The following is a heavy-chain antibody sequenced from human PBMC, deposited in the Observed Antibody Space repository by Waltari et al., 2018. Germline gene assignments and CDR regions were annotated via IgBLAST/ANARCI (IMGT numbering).Heavy chain of an antibody. CDR1: GSILRNYA. V-gene: IGHV3-23*01. CDR2: INGYGDKT. Sequence: EVQVLESGGGLAQPGGSLRLTCAASGSILRNYALSWVRQAPGKGLEWVSGINGYGDKTYYADSVRGRFTLSRDNSRNTLSLEMNSLRADDTAVYYCAKAHFYDTSGYIEHWGQGTLVTVSS. D-gene: IGHD3-22*01. CDR3: AKAHFYDTSGYIEH. J-gene: IGHJ1*01.